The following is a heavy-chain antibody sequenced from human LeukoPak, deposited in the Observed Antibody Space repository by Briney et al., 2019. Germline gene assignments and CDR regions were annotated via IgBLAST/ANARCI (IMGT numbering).Heavy chain of an antibody. V-gene: IGHV4-34*01. Sequence: SETLSLTCAVYGGSFSGYYWSWIRQPPGRGLEWIGEINHSGSTNYNPSLKSRVTISVDTSKNQFSLKLSSVTAADTAVYYCARSSGYYTFDYWGQGTLVTVSS. CDR1: GGSFSGYY. CDR3: ARSSGYYTFDY. CDR2: INHSGST. J-gene: IGHJ4*02. D-gene: IGHD3-22*01.